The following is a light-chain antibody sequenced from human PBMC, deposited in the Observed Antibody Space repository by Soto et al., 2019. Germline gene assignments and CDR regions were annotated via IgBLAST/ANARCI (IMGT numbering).Light chain of an antibody. Sequence: DIQMTQSPSSLSASVGDRVTITCQASQDISNYLNWYQQKPGKATKLLFYDASKLETGVPSRFSGSGSGTDFTFTISSLQPEDIAKYYCQQYDNLPLTFGQGTRLEIK. V-gene: IGKV1-33*01. CDR3: QQYDNLPLT. CDR2: DAS. CDR1: QDISNY. J-gene: IGKJ5*01.